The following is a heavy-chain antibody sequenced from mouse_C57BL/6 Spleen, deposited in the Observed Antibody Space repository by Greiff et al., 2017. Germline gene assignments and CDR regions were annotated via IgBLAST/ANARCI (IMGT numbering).Heavy chain of an antibody. D-gene: IGHD1-1*01. V-gene: IGHV1-72*01. CDR2: IDPNSGGT. CDR3: ARPSYYGSSPYWYFDV. J-gene: IGHJ1*01. Sequence: QVQLQQPGAELVKPGASVKLSCKASGYTFNSYWMHWVKQRPGRGLEWIGRIDPNSGGTKYNEKFKSKDTLTVDKPSSTAYMQISSLTSEDSAVYYCARPSYYGSSPYWYFDVWGAGTTVTVSS. CDR1: GYTFNSYW.